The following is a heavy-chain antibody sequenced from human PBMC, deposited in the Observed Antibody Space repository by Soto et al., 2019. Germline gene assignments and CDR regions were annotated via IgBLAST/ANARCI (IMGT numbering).Heavy chain of an antibody. CDR2: IIPIFGTA. CDR3: ATSGEDIVLVPAAMLAGQWWYYGMDV. V-gene: IGHV1-69*13. CDR1: GGTFSSYA. D-gene: IGHD2-2*01. Sequence: SVKVSCKASGGTFSSYAISWVRQAPGQGLEWMGGIIPIFGTANYAQKFQGRVTITADESTSTAYMELSSLRSEDTAVYYCATSGEDIVLVPAAMLAGQWWYYGMDVWGQGTTVTVSS. J-gene: IGHJ6*02.